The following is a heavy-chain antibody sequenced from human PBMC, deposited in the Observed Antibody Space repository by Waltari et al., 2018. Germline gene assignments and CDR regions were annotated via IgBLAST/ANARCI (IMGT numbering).Heavy chain of an antibody. CDR1: GGTFSSYA. J-gene: IGHJ6*02. V-gene: IGHV1-69*01. Sequence: QVQLVQSGAEVKKPGSSVKVSCKASGGTFSSYAISWVRQAPGPGLEWMGGIIPIFGTANYAQKFQGRVTITADESTSTAYMELSSLRSEDTAVYYCARESWGSGSTTYYYYYGMDVWGQGTTVTVSS. CDR3: ARESWGSGSTTYYYYYGMDV. CDR2: IIPIFGTA. D-gene: IGHD5-12*01.